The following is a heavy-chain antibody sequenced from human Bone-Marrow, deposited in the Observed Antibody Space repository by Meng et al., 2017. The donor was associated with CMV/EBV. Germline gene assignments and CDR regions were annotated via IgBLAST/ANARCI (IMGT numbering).Heavy chain of an antibody. D-gene: IGHD3-3*01. V-gene: IGHV1-69*05. CDR3: AGLYDFWSGYYPIRDYYGMDV. CDR1: GGTFSSYA. CDR2: IIPILGTA. J-gene: IGHJ6*02. Sequence: SVKVSCKASGGTFSSYAISWVRQAPGQGLEWMGGIIPILGTANYAQKFQGRVTITTDESTSTAYMELSSLRSEDTAVYYCAGLYDFWSGYYPIRDYYGMDVWGQGTTVTVSS.